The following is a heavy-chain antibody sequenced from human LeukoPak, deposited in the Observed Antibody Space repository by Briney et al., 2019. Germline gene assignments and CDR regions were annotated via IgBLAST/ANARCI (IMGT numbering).Heavy chain of an antibody. CDR3: ARHRGDSGSYVASYYFDY. Sequence: SETLSLTCTVSGGSISSSSYYWGWIRQPPGKGLEWIGTIYYSGSTDYNPSLKSRVTISVDTSKNQFSLKLSSVTAADTAVYYCARHRGDSGSYVASYYFDYWGQGTLVTVSS. V-gene: IGHV4-39*01. CDR2: IYYSGST. D-gene: IGHD1-26*01. CDR1: GGSISSSSYY. J-gene: IGHJ4*02.